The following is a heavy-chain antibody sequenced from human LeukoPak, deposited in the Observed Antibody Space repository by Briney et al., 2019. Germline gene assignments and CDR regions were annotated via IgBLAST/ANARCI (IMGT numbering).Heavy chain of an antibody. CDR1: GGTFSSYA. CDR2: IIPIFGTA. Sequence: GASVKVSCKASGGTFSSYAISWVRQAPGQGLEWMGGIIPIFGTANYAQKFQGRVTITADESTSTAYVELSSLRSEDTAVYYCAIGLHYDFWSGYWFDYWGQGTLVTVSA. J-gene: IGHJ4*02. D-gene: IGHD3-3*01. V-gene: IGHV1-69*13. CDR3: AIGLHYDFWSGYWFDY.